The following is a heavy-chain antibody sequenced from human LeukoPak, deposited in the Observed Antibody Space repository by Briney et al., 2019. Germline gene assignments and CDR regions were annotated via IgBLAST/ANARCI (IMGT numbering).Heavy chain of an antibody. CDR3: AKGSFDQAIGRRYYYYGMDV. J-gene: IGHJ6*02. V-gene: IGHV3-30*18. Sequence: PGKSLRLSCTASGFTFSDYGMHWVRQAPGKGLEWVAVISYDGSNKYYADSVKGRFTISRDNSKNTLYLQMNSLRAEDTAVYYCAKGSFDQAIGRRYYYYGMDVWGQGTTVTVSS. CDR2: ISYDGSNK. CDR1: GFTFSDYG. D-gene: IGHD2-2*02.